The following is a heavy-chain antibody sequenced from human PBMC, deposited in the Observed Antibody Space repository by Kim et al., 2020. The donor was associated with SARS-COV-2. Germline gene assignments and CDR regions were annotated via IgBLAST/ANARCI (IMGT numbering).Heavy chain of an antibody. D-gene: IGHD6-13*01. CDR2: ISYDGTNE. V-gene: IGHV3-30*12. J-gene: IGHJ4*02. Sequence: GGSLRLSCTVSGFTFSNYGMHWVRQAPGKGLEWVAVISYDGTNENYADSVKGRFTISRDNSKSTLYLQMNSPRAEDTAVYYCARGRGSSTWPRYFDYWGQGTLVTVSS. CDR3: ARGRGSSTWPRYFDY. CDR1: GFTFSNYG.